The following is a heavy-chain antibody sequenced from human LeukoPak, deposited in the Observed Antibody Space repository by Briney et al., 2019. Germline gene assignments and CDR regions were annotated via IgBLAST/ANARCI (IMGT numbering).Heavy chain of an antibody. CDR3: ARDVGATPGYFDY. CDR1: GGSISSYY. V-gene: IGHV4-59*01. J-gene: IGHJ4*02. Sequence: SETLSLTCTVSGGSISSYYWSWIRQPPGKGLELIGYIYYSGSTNYNPSLKSRVTISVDTSKNQFSLKLSSVTAADTAVYYCARDVGATPGYFDYWGQGTLVTVSS. D-gene: IGHD1-26*01. CDR2: IYYSGST.